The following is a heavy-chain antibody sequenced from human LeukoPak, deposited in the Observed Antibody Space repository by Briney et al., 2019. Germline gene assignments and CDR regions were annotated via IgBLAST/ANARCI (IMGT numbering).Heavy chain of an antibody. V-gene: IGHV1-69*13. CDR3: ARARYYDSSGYHHWYFDL. D-gene: IGHD3-22*01. Sequence: SVKVSCKASGGTFSSYAISWVRQAPGQGLEWMGGIIPIFGTANYAQKFQGRVTITADESTSTAYMELSSLRSEDTAVYYCARARYYDSSGYHHWYFDLWGRGTLVTVSS. J-gene: IGHJ2*01. CDR1: GGTFSSYA. CDR2: IIPIFGTA.